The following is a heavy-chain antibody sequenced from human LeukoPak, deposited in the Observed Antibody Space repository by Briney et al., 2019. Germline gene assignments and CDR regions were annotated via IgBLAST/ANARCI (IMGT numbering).Heavy chain of an antibody. CDR3: ALGRVAGPFDY. J-gene: IGHJ4*02. V-gene: IGHV1-46*01. CDR2: VNPNGGST. CDR1: GYTFTSYY. D-gene: IGHD6-19*01. Sequence: GASVKVSCKASGYTFTSYYMHWVRQAPGQGLEWMGRVNPNGGSTSYAQKFQGRVTMTSDTSTSTVYMELSSLRSEDTAVYYRALGRVAGPFDYWGQGTLVTVPS.